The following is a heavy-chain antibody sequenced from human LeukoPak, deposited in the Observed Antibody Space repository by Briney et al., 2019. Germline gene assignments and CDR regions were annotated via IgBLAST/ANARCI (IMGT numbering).Heavy chain of an antibody. J-gene: IGHJ4*02. Sequence: ASVKVSCKTSGYTFANYGINWVRQAPGQGLEWMGWISAYNGNTNYAQKFQGRVTMTTDTSTSTAYMDLRSLRSDDTAVYYCARDLDQYSGRFGGFGHDFWGQGTLVTVSS. CDR3: ARDLDQYSGRFGGFGHDF. V-gene: IGHV1-18*01. D-gene: IGHD1-26*01. CDR2: ISAYNGNT. CDR1: GYTFANYG.